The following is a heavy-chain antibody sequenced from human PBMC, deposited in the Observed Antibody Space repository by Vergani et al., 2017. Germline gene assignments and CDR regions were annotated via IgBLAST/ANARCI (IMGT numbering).Heavy chain of an antibody. V-gene: IGHV3-30-3*01. CDR3: AREGPGHCTNGVCSSYYYYYDMDV. J-gene: IGHJ6*03. CDR1: GFTFSSYA. D-gene: IGHD2-8*01. CDR2: ISYDGSNK. Sequence: QVQLVESGGGVVQPGRSLRLSCAASGFTFSSYAMHWVRQAPGKGLEWVAVISYDGSNKYYADSVKGRFTISRDNSKNTLYLQMNSLRAEDTAVYYCAREGPGHCTNGVCSSYYYYYDMDVWGKGTTVTVSS.